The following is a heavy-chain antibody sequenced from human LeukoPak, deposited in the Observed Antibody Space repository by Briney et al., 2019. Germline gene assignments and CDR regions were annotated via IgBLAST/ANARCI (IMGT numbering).Heavy chain of an antibody. Sequence: SQTLSLTCNVSGGSINNGGYYWSWIRQHPGKGLEWIGYIYYSGSTYYNPSLKSRVAISVDTSKKRFSLKLSSVTAADTAVYYCARTYCSTTSCPWGYLYGMDVWGQGTTVTVSS. CDR2: IYYSGST. V-gene: IGHV4-31*03. CDR1: GGSINNGGYY. J-gene: IGHJ6*02. CDR3: ARTYCSTTSCPWGYLYGMDV. D-gene: IGHD2-2*01.